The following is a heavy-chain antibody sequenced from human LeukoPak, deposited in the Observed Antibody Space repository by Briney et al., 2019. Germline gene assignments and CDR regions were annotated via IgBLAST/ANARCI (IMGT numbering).Heavy chain of an antibody. CDR1: GFTFSRYA. D-gene: IGHD1-26*01. CDR2: ISGSGGGT. CDR3: AKDLGRYRNNYFDY. Sequence: PGTSLRLSCAASGFTFSRYAMHWVRQAPGKGLEWVATISGSGGGTYYADSVKGRFTISRDDSKNTLYLQMNSLRAEDTAVYYCAKDLGRYRNNYFDYWGQGTLVTVSS. J-gene: IGHJ4*02. V-gene: IGHV3-23*01.